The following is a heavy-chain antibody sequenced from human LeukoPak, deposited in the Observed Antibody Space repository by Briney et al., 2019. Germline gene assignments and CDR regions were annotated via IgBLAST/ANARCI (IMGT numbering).Heavy chain of an antibody. CDR3: TGHYYGSGSYADFDY. V-gene: IGHV3-73*01. CDR1: GFTFSGSA. D-gene: IGHD3-10*01. Sequence: GGSLRLSCAASGFTFSGSALHWVRQASGKGLEWVGRIRSTANGYATAYAASVKGRFTISRDDSKNTAYLQMDSLKTEDTAVYYCTGHYYGSGSYADFDYWGQGTLVTVSS. J-gene: IGHJ4*02. CDR2: IRSTANGYAT.